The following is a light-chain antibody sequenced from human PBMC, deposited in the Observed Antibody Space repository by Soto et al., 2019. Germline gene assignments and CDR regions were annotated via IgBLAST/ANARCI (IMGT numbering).Light chain of an antibody. CDR1: QTISSW. Sequence: IVMTPSPYTLSGSVEDRVTITCRASQTISSWLAWYQQKPGKATKLLIYKAPTLKSGVPSRFSGSGSGTEFTLTISSLQPDDFATYFCQQYSDYSRTFGQGTKV. J-gene: IGKJ1*01. CDR3: QQYSDYSRT. V-gene: IGKV1-5*03. CDR2: KAP.